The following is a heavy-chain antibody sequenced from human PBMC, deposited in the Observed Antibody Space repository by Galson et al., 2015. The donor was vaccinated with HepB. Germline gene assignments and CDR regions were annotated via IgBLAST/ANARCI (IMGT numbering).Heavy chain of an antibody. V-gene: IGHV3-30-3*01. CDR2: ISYDGSNK. CDR3: ARGQITMIVVARGLDI. D-gene: IGHD3-22*01. J-gene: IGHJ3*02. CDR1: GFTFSRHA. Sequence: SLRLSCAASGFTFSRHAMHWVRQAPGKGLEWVAVISYDGSNKYYEDSVKGRFTISRDNSKNTLYLQMNSLRAEDTAVYYCARGQITMIVVARGLDIWGQGTMVTVSS.